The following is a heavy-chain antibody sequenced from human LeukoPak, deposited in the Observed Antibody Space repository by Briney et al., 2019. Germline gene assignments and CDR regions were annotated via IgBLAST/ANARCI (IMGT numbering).Heavy chain of an antibody. D-gene: IGHD2-15*01. CDR1: GFTFSSYG. CDR3: AKKVAGGGFDI. V-gene: IGHV3-23*01. J-gene: IGHJ3*02. Sequence: GGSLRLSCAASGFTFSSYGMSWVRQAPGKGLEWVSGISGSGGSTYYADSVKGRFTISRDNSRNTLYLQMNSLRAEDTAVFYCAKKVAGGGFDIWGQGTMVTVSS. CDR2: ISGSGGST.